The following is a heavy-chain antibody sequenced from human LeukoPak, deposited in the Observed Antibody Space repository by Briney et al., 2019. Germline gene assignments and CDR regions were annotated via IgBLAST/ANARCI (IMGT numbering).Heavy chain of an antibody. CDR3: AKDKSRYYYGSGSSESNWFDP. J-gene: IGHJ5*02. V-gene: IGHV3-9*01. D-gene: IGHD3-10*01. CDR1: GFTFDDYA. Sequence: SLRLSCAASGFTFDDYAMHWVRQAPGKGLEWVSGINSNSGSIGYADSVKGRFTISRDNAKYSLYLQMNSLRAEDTALYYCAKDKSRYYYGSGSSESNWFDPWGQGTLVTVSS. CDR2: INSNSGSI.